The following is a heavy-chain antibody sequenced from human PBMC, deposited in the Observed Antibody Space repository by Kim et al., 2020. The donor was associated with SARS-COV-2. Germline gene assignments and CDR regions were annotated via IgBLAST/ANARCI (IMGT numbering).Heavy chain of an antibody. J-gene: IGHJ3*02. CDR2: IYYSGST. V-gene: IGHV4-31*03. Sequence: SETLSLTCTVSGGSISSGGYYWSWIRQHPGKGLEWIGYIYYSGSTYYNPSLKSRVTISVDTSKNQFSLKLSSVTAADTAVYYCAKGDYGGNPGAFDIWGQGTMVTVSS. CDR3: AKGDYGGNPGAFDI. D-gene: IGHD4-17*01. CDR1: GGSISSGGYY.